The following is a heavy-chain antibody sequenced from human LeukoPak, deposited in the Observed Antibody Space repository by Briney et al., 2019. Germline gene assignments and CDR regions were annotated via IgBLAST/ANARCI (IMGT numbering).Heavy chain of an antibody. CDR1: GFTFSSYS. CDR2: IKSKTDGGTT. D-gene: IGHD2-8*02. J-gene: IGHJ4*02. V-gene: IGHV3-15*01. Sequence: PGGSLRLSCAASGFTFSSYSMNWVRQAPGKGLEWVGRIKSKTDGGTTDYAAPVKGRFTISRDDSKNTLYLQMNSLKTEDTAVYYCTTDLVVITYYFDYWGQGTLVTVSS. CDR3: TTDLVVITYYFDY.